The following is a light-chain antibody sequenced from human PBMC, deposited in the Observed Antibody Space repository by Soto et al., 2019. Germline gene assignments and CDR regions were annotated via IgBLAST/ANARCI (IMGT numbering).Light chain of an antibody. Sequence: QPVLTQPPSASGTPGQRVTISCSGRFSNIGSNYVYWYQQLPGTAPKLLIFTNDQRTSGVPGRFSGSKSGTSASLAISGLRSEHEADYYCAVWDDSLRGWVFGGGTKLTVL. J-gene: IGLJ3*02. CDR1: FSNIGSNY. CDR2: TND. CDR3: AVWDDSLRGWV. V-gene: IGLV1-47*02.